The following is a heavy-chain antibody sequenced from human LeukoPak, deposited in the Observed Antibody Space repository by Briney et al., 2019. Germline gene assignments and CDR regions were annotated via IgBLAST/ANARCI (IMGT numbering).Heavy chain of an antibody. CDR3: ARVRVGAYDFEY. CDR1: GFTLSSYW. Sequence: GVSLRLSCAASGFTLSSYWMHWVRQVPGKGLVWGSRINPDGSTTTYTDSVKGRFTISRDNAKNTLYLQMNSLRAEDTAVYYCARVRVGAYDFEYWGGKTLVTVSS. D-gene: IGHD3-10*01. J-gene: IGHJ4*02. CDR2: INPDGSTT. V-gene: IGHV3-74*01.